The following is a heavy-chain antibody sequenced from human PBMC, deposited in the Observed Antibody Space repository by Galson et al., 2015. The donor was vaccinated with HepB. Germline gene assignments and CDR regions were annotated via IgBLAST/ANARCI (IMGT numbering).Heavy chain of an antibody. J-gene: IGHJ5*02. D-gene: IGHD4-17*01. V-gene: IGHV1-69*13. CDR2: IIPYFGTT. CDR1: GVTFSRLA. Sequence: SVKVSCKASGVTFSRLAISWVRQAPGQGLEWIGGIIPYFGTTNYAQKFQGRVTITADESTTTAYMEMTGLTSEDTAVYYCARESVNYGLSYFDPWGQGTLGPVPS. CDR3: ARESVNYGLSYFDP.